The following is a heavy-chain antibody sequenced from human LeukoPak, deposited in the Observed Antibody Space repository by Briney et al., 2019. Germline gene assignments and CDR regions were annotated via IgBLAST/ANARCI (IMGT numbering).Heavy chain of an antibody. V-gene: IGHV4-61*02. Sequence: SETLSLTCTVSGGSISSGSYYWSWIRQPAGKGLEWIGRIYTSGSTNYNPSLKSRVTISVDTSKNQFSLKLSSVTAADTAVYYCARVFRPRWLQSYFDYWGQGTLVTVSS. D-gene: IGHD5-24*01. CDR1: GGSISSGSYY. J-gene: IGHJ4*02. CDR2: IYTSGST. CDR3: ARVFRPRWLQSYFDY.